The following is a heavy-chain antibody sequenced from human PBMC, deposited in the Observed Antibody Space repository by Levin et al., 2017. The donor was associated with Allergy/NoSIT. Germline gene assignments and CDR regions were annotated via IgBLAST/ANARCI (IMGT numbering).Heavy chain of an antibody. CDR1: GDSIASDDYY. CDR3: VRERQLVGHLDS. J-gene: IGHJ5*01. D-gene: IGHD6-13*01. Sequence: SETLSLTCTVSGDSIASDDYYWTWIRQSPGKGLEYIAYIFYTGSTYSNPSLKSRVTISLDTSKNQFSLNLSSVTAADTAVYYCVRERQLVGHLDSWGQGILVTVSS. V-gene: IGHV4-30-4*01. CDR2: IFYTGST.